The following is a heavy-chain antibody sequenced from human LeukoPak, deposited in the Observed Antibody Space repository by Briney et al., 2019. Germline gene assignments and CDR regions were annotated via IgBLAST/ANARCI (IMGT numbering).Heavy chain of an antibody. CDR1: GYTSTRHG. CDR3: ARDPSNSSGRYWYIDV. D-gene: IGHD6-19*01. Sequence: ASVRVSCKASGYTSTRHGFSWVRQAPGQGLEWMGWISGYNGDTIYAQKFQGRVTMTKDTSTSTGIMELRSLRSDDTAVYYCARDPSNSSGRYWYIDVWGRGTLVTVSS. J-gene: IGHJ2*01. V-gene: IGHV1-18*01. CDR2: ISGYNGDT.